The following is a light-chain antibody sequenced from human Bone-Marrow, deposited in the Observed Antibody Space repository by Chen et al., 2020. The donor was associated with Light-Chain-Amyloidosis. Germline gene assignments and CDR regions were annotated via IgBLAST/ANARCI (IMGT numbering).Light chain of an antibody. CDR2: SNT. V-gene: IGLV1-40*01. CDR1: TSNIGAGYD. CDR3: QSFDSNVVV. J-gene: IGLJ2*01. Sequence: QSVLTQPPSVSGAPGQRVTISCTGSTSNIGAGYDVHWYQHLPGTAPKLLIYSNTNRPSALPDRFSGSKSGTSASLAIAALQAEDEADYYCQSFDSNVVVFGGGTKLSVL.